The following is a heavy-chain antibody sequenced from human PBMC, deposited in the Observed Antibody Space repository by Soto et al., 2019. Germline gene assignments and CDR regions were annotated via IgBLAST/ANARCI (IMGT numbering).Heavy chain of an antibody. CDR3: SRLMPAAKRYIVF. Sequence: GKTLKISCKGSGYSFTRSWIGWVRQMPGKGLEWMGIIYPGDSDTRYSPSFQGQVTISADKSISTAYLQWSSLKASDTAMYFCSRLMPAAKRYIVFWYQGTLLT. D-gene: IGHD6-13*01. CDR2: IYPGDSDT. J-gene: IGHJ4*03. V-gene: IGHV5-51*03. CDR1: GYSFTRSW.